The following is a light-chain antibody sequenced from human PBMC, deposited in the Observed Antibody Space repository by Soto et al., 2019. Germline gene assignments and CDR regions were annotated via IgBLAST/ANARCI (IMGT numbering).Light chain of an antibody. CDR2: DVS. CDR3: CSYTRSGPLL. V-gene: IGLV2-14*01. J-gene: IGLJ1*01. CDR1: SGDIGDYNY. Sequence: QSVLTQPASVSGSPGQSITISCVGTSGDIGDYNYVSWYQQHPGKVPKVIIYDVSNRPSGVSYRFSGTKSGNTASLTVSGLQAEDEADYYCCSYTRSGPLLFGTR.